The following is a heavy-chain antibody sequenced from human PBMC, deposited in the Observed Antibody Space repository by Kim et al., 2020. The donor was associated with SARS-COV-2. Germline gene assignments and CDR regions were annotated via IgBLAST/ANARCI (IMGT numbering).Heavy chain of an antibody. CDR2: IKNGGDGT. V-gene: IGHV3-48*02. CDR3: ARDRVDALEM. J-gene: IGHJ3*02. CDR1: GFTFSSYG. Sequence: GGSLRLSCGASGFTFSSYGMNWVRQAPGKGLEWIAYIKNGGDGTQYADSVRGRFTISRDNVKNLIYLQMNSLRDEDTAMYYCARDRVDALEMWGGGTVVT. D-gene: IGHD6-13*01.